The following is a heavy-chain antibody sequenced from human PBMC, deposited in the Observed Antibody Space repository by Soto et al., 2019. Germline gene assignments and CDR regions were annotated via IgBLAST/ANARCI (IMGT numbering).Heavy chain of an antibody. D-gene: IGHD3-10*01. V-gene: IGHV4-39*07. J-gene: IGHJ4*02. CDR2: IYYSGST. CDR3: ASEYMVRGDVEFVY. CDR1: GGSISSSSYD. Sequence: QLQLQESGPGLVKPSETLSLTCTVSGGSISSSSYDWGWLRQPPGKGLEWIGSIYYSGSTYYNPSLKSRVTISGDTSKYQVCLKLSAVTAADTAVYYCASEYMVRGDVEFVYWGQGTLVTVSS.